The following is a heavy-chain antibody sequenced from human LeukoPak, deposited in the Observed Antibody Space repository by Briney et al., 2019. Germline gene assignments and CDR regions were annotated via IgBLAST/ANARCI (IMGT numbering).Heavy chain of an antibody. Sequence: HPGGSLRLSCAASGFIFSRYWMSWVRQAPGKGLEWVANMDQDGSEIYHVASVKDRFTISRDNAKNSLYLQMNSLRAEDTAVYYCARSDGSSWDSLHDYWGQGTLVTVSS. CDR3: ARSDGSSWDSLHDY. V-gene: IGHV3-7*01. D-gene: IGHD6-13*01. J-gene: IGHJ4*02. CDR1: GFIFSRYW. CDR2: MDQDGSEI.